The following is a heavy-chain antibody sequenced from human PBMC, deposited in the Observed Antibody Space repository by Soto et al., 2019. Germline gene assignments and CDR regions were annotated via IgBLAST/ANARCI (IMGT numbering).Heavy chain of an antibody. CDR2: ISGSGGST. J-gene: IGHJ4*02. CDR3: AKDREAFDY. V-gene: IGHV3-23*01. CDR1: GFTFRSYA. Sequence: PGGSLRLSCAASGFTFRSYAMSWVRQAPGKGLEWVSAISGSGGSTYYADSVKGRFTISRDNSKNTLYLQMNNLRAEDTAEYYFAKDREAFDYWGQGTLVTVSS.